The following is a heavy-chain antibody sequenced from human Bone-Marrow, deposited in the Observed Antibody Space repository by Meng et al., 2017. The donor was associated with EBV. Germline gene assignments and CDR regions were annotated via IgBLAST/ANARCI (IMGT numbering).Heavy chain of an antibody. V-gene: IGHV7-4-1*02. CDR3: ARDLGPQAAELNAFDI. J-gene: IGHJ3*02. CDR1: GYTFTSYA. CDR2: INTNTGNP. D-gene: IGHD6-25*01. Sequence: QVHVGQSGSELKKPGASVKVSCKASGYTFTSYAMNWVRQAPGQGLEWMGWINTNTGNPTYAQGFTGRFVFSLDTSVSTAYLQISSLKAEDTAVYYCARDLGPQAAELNAFDIWGQGTMVTVSS.